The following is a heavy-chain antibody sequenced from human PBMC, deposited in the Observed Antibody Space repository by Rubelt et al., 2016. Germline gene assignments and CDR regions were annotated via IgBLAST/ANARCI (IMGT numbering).Heavy chain of an antibody. CDR1: GYTFTSYG. CDR2: ISAFNGIT. Sequence: QVQLVQSGAEVKKPGASVKVSCKASGYTFTSYGINWVRQAPGQGLEWMGYISAFNGITNYAQDFQDRVTLATDTSTSTAYMELRNLRFDDTALYYCARSHTNDYWGQGTLVTVSS. D-gene: IGHD2-8*01. V-gene: IGHV1-18*01. CDR3: ARSHTNDY. J-gene: IGHJ4*02.